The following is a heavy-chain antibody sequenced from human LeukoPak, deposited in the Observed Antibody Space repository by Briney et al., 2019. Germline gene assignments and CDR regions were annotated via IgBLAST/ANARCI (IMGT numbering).Heavy chain of an antibody. CDR2: IRNDGNYE. V-gene: IGHV3-30*02. CDR3: AKEDFSDYYFYYTDV. Sequence: GGSLRLSCAASGFTFSSYDMYWVRQAPGKGLEWVTFIRNDGNYESYADSVKGRFTISRDNSKTTLYLQMNSLRAEDTAVYYCAKEDFSDYYFYYTDVWGKGTTVTISS. CDR1: GFTFSSYD. D-gene: IGHD2/OR15-2a*01. J-gene: IGHJ6*03.